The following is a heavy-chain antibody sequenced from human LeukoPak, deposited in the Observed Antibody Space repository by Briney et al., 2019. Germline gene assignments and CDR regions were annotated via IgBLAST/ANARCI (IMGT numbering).Heavy chain of an antibody. Sequence: GGSLRLSCAASGFTFDDYGMSWVRQAPGKGLEWVSGINWNGGSTGYADSVKGRFTISRDNAKNSLYLQMNSLRAEDTALYYCARDRRSIAARPSHDAFDIWGQGTMVTVSS. CDR3: ARDRRSIAARPSHDAFDI. D-gene: IGHD6-6*01. V-gene: IGHV3-20*04. CDR2: INWNGGST. CDR1: GFTFDDYG. J-gene: IGHJ3*02.